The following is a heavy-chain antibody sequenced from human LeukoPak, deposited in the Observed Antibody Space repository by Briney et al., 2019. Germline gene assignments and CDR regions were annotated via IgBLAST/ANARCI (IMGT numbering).Heavy chain of an antibody. CDR2: IYHSGST. CDR3: ARDPVGYCSSTSCYNYMDV. Sequence: SETLSLTCTVSGYSISSGYYWGWIRQPPGKGLEWIGSIYHSGSTYYNPSLKSRVTISVDTSKNQFSLKLSSVTAADTAVYYCARDPVGYCSSTSCYNYMDVWGKGTTVTVSS. CDR1: GYSISSGYY. D-gene: IGHD2-2*01. J-gene: IGHJ6*03. V-gene: IGHV4-38-2*02.